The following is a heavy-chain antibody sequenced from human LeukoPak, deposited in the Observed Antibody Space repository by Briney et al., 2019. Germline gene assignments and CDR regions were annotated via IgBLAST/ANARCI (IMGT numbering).Heavy chain of an antibody. D-gene: IGHD3-3*01. CDR1: GGSISSSSYY. V-gene: IGHV4-39*01. CDR2: IYYSGST. CDR3: AGRGITIFGVVYSEFWFDP. Sequence: SETLSLTCTVSGGSISSSSYYWGWIRQPPGKGLEWIGSIYYSGSTYYNPSLKRRVTISVDTSKNQFSLKLSSVTAADTAVYYCAGRGITIFGVVYSEFWFDPWGQGTLVTVSS. J-gene: IGHJ5*02.